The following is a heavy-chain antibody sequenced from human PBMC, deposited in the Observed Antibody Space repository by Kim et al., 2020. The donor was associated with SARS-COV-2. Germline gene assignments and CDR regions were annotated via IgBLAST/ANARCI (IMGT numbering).Heavy chain of an antibody. V-gene: IGHV4-61*02. CDR2: IYTSGST. CDR1: GGSISSGSYY. CDR3: ARSSDQWLDIDY. J-gene: IGHJ4*02. D-gene: IGHD6-19*01. Sequence: SETLSLTCTVSGGSISSGSYYWSWIRQPAGKGLEWIGRIYTSGSTNYNPSLKSRVTISVDTSKNQFSLKLSSVTAADTAVYYCARSSDQWLDIDYWGQGTLVTVSS.